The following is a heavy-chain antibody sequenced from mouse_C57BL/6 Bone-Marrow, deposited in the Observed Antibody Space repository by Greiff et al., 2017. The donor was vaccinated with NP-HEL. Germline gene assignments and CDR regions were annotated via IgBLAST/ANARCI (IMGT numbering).Heavy chain of an antibody. Sequence: EVQLVESGGGLVQPKGSLKLSCAASGFSFNTYAMNWVRQAPGKGLEWVARIRSKSNNYATYYADSVKDRFTISRDDSESMLYLQMNNLKTEDTAMYYCVRGVVAKRDWYFDVWGTGTTVTVSS. V-gene: IGHV10-1*01. CDR2: IRSKSNNYAT. CDR3: VRGVVAKRDWYFDV. D-gene: IGHD1-1*01. CDR1: GFSFNTYA. J-gene: IGHJ1*03.